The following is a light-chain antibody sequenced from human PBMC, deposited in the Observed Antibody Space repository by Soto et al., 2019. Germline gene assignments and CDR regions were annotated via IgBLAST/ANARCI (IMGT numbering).Light chain of an antibody. V-gene: IGKV3-11*01. Sequence: EIVLTQFPATLSLSPGEGATLSCRASQSVSTYLAWYQQKPGQAPRLLIYDISTRAPGIPARFSGSGSATDFTLTISSLEPEDFAVYHCQQRSHWPPVTFGQGTRLEI. CDR3: QQRSHWPPVT. CDR1: QSVSTY. CDR2: DIS. J-gene: IGKJ5*01.